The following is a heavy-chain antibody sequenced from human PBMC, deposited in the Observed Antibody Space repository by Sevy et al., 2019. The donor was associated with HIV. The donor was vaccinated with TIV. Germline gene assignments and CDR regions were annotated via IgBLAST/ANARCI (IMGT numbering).Heavy chain of an antibody. V-gene: IGHV6-1*01. CDR2: TYYRSKWYN. CDR1: GDSVSSNSAA. J-gene: IGHJ6*02. CDR3: ARDEGIVVVPAATGDYYYYGMDV. Sequence: SQTLSLTCAISGDSVSSNSAAWNWIRQSPSRGLEWLGRTYYRSKWYNDYAVSVKSRITINPDTSKNQFSLQLNSVTPEDTAVYYCARDEGIVVVPAATGDYYYYGMDVWGQGTTVTVSS. D-gene: IGHD2-2*01.